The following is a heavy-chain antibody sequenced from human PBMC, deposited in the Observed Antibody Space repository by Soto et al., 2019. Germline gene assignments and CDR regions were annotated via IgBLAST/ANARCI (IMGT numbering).Heavy chain of an antibody. J-gene: IGHJ4*02. D-gene: IGHD5-12*01. CDR3: ARGSYVDIVATIPAGVDY. CDR1: GYTFTSYG. CDR2: ISAYNGNT. Sequence: QVQLVQSGAEVKKPGASMKVSCKASGYTFTSYGISWVRQAPGQGLEWMGWISAYNGNTNYAQKLQGRVTMTTDTSTSTAYMELRSLRSDDTAVYYCARGSYVDIVATIPAGVDYWGQGTLVTVSS. V-gene: IGHV1-18*01.